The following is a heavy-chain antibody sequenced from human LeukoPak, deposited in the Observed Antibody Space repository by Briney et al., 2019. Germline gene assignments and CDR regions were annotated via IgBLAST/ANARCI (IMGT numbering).Heavy chain of an antibody. CDR2: IYTSGST. CDR1: GGSISSYY. D-gene: IGHD2-2*01. V-gene: IGHV4-4*07. Sequence: SXXLSLTCTVSGGSISSYYWSWIRQPAGKGLEWIGRIYTSGSTNYNPSLKRRVTMSVDPSKNQFSLKLSSVTAADTAVYYCAREQWGYCSSTSCNYYYYMDVWGKGTTVTVSS. J-gene: IGHJ6*03. CDR3: AREQWGYCSSTSCNYYYYMDV.